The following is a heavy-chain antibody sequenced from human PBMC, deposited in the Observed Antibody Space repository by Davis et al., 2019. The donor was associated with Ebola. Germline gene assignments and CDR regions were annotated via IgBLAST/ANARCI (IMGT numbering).Heavy chain of an antibody. D-gene: IGHD4-11*01. J-gene: IGHJ4*02. CDR1: GFTFNIFD. CDR2: VRSHGSDD. Sequence: GGSLRLSCAASGFTFNIFDMHWVRQAPGRGLEWVAFVRSHGSDDHYADSVKGRFTISRDNSKNTLYLQMSSLRPEDTAVYYCARDSDDYSFDYWGQGTLVTVSS. CDR3: ARDSDDYSFDY. V-gene: IGHV3-30*02.